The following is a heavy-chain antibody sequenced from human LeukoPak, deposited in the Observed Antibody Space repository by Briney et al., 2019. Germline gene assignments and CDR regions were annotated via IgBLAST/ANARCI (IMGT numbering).Heavy chain of an antibody. V-gene: IGHV1-46*01. CDR2: INPSGGST. CDR3: ARGYYYDSSGYYYYETYFDY. CDR1: GYTFTSYY. J-gene: IGHJ4*02. D-gene: IGHD3-22*01. Sequence: ASVKVSCKASGYTFTSYYLHWVRQAPGQGLEWMGIINPSGGSTSYAQRFQGRVTMTRDTSTNTVYMELSSLRSEDTAVYYCARGYYYDSSGYYYYETYFDYWGQGTLVTVSS.